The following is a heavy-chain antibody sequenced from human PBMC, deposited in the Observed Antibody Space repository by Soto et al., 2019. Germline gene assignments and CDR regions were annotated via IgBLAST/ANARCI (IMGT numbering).Heavy chain of an antibody. V-gene: IGHV4-31*03. Sequence: SETLSLTCTVSGGSISSGGYYWSWIRQHPGKGLEWIGYIYYSGSTYYNPSLKSRVTISVDTSKNQFSLKLSSVTAADTAVYYCARSRRPLLDVWGQGTTVTVSS. CDR1: GGSISSGGYY. J-gene: IGHJ6*02. CDR2: IYYSGST. CDR3: ARSRRPLLDV.